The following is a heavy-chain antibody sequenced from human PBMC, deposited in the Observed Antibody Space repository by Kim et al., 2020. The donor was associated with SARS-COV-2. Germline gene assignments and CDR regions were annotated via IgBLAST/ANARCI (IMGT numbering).Heavy chain of an antibody. Sequence: ASVKVSCKASGYTFTSYDINWVRQATGQGLEWMGWMNPNSGNTGYAQKFQGRVTMTRNTSISTAYMELSSLRSEDTAVYYCARGLRYSYGLVYWGQGTLVTVSS. CDR1: GYTFTSYD. J-gene: IGHJ4*02. D-gene: IGHD5-18*01. CDR2: MNPNSGNT. V-gene: IGHV1-8*01. CDR3: ARGLRYSYGLVY.